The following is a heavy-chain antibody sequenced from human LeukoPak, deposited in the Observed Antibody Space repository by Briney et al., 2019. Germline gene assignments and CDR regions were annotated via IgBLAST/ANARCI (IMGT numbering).Heavy chain of an antibody. J-gene: IGHJ4*02. CDR3: AKSVGATTGGFDY. V-gene: IGHV3-9*03. D-gene: IGHD1-26*01. CDR2: ITWNSYSM. CDR1: GFTFDDYA. Sequence: GGSLRLSCAASGFTFDDYAMHWVRQAPGKGLEWVSGITWNSYSMGYADSVKGRFTITRDNAKNSLFLQMNSLRADDVALYYCAKSVGATTGGFDYWAREPWSPSPQ.